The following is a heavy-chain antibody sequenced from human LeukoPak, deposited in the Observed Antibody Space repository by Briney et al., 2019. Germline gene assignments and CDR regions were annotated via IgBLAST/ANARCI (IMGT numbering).Heavy chain of an antibody. CDR3: AKGNMEWELPAPFDY. V-gene: IGHV3-30*18. CDR2: ISYDGSNK. J-gene: IGHJ4*02. D-gene: IGHD1-26*01. Sequence: PGGSLRLSCAASGFTFSSYGMHWVCQAPGKGLEWVAVISYDGSNKYYADSVKGRFTISRDNSKNTLYLQMNSLRAEDTAVYYCAKGNMEWELPAPFDYWGQGTLVTVSS. CDR1: GFTFSSYG.